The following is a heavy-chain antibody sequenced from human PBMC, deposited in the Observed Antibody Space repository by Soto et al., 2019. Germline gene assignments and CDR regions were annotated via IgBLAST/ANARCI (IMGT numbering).Heavy chain of an antibody. J-gene: IGHJ4*02. V-gene: IGHV3-30-3*01. D-gene: IGHD3-22*01. CDR1: GLTFSSYA. CDR3: ARDYYKYYDSSGYYRSPAY. Sequence: GGSLRLSCAASGLTFSSYAMHWVRQAPGKGQEWVALISYDGSDKDYADSVKGRFTISRDNSRNTLFLQMNSLRAEDTAVYYCARDYYKYYDSSGYYRSPAYWGQGPPVTVS. CDR2: ISYDGSDK.